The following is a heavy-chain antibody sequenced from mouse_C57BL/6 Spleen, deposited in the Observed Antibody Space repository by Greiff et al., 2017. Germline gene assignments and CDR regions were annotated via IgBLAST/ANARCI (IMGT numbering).Heavy chain of an antibody. CDR1: GYAFTNYL. Sequence: QVQLQQSGAELVRPGTSVKVSCKASGYAFTNYLIEWVKQRPGQGLEWIGVINPGSGGTNYNEKFKGKATLTADKSSSTAYMQLSSLTSEDSAVYFCAREEITTVVAEDWYFDVWGTGTTVTVSS. J-gene: IGHJ1*03. V-gene: IGHV1-54*01. CDR2: INPGSGGT. D-gene: IGHD1-1*01. CDR3: AREEITTVVAEDWYFDV.